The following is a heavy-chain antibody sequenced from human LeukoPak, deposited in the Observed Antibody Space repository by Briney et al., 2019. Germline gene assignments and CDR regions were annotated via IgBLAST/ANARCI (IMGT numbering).Heavy chain of an antibody. Sequence: GGSLRLSCVALEFSFETYWMSWVRQAPGKGREWVANINEDGSEKHYVGSVRGRFTISRDNAENSLHLQMNSLRPEDMAVYHCARFRGYYYDSSGYLPFDYWGQGTLVTVSS. CDR2: INEDGSEK. CDR3: ARFRGYYYDSSGYLPFDY. CDR1: EFSFETYW. V-gene: IGHV3-7*01. D-gene: IGHD3-22*01. J-gene: IGHJ4*01.